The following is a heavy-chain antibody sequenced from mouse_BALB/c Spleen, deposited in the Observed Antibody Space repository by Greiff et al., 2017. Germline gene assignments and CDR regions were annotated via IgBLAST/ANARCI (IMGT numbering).Heavy chain of an antibody. CDR3: ARHGTAYYFDY. D-gene: IGHD4-1*01. J-gene: IGHJ2*01. CDR1: GFAFSSYD. Sequence: EVMLVESGGGLVKPGGSLKLSCAASGFAFSSYDMSWVRQTPEKRLEWVAYISSGGGSTYYPDTVKGRFTISRDNAKNTLYLQMSSLKSEDTAMYYCARHGTAYYFDYWGQGTTLTVSS. CDR2: ISSGGGST. V-gene: IGHV5-12-1*01.